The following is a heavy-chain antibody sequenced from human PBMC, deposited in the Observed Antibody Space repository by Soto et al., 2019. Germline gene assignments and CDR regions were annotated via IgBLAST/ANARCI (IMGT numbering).Heavy chain of an antibody. J-gene: IGHJ4*02. Sequence: QVQLVQSGAEVKKPGASVKVSCKASGYTFTSYGISWVRQAPGQGLEWMGWISAYNGNTNYAQKLQVRVTMTTDTSTITAYMELRRLRSDDTSVYYCAIDLAVGLVDYWGQGTLVTVSS. CDR1: GYTFTSYG. D-gene: IGHD6-19*01. V-gene: IGHV1-18*01. CDR3: AIDLAVGLVDY. CDR2: ISAYNGNT.